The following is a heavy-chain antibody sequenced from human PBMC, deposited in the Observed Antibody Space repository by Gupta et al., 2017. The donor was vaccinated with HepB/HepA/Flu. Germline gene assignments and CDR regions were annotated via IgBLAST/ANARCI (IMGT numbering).Heavy chain of an antibody. J-gene: IGHJ3*02. CDR3: AREFDCWTPGDVFDI. D-gene: IGHD3/OR15-3a*01. Sequence: QEQLVQSGAEVTKPGASVRVSCKAFGYTFPRDYIRWVGQAPGQGLEWMGWIDPNAGDTIDAQSLRGRISMTRDTSSNTAYMELSWLRSDDTAIYYCAREFDCWTPGDVFDIWGQGTMVAVSS. V-gene: IGHV1-2*02. CDR2: IDPNAGDT. CDR1: GYTFPRDY.